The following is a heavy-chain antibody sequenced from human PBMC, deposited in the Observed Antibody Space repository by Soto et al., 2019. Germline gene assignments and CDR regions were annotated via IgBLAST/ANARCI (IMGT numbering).Heavy chain of an antibody. CDR3: ARDQGGDYYESSEPGIDV. CDR1: GYTFTSYG. CDR2: LSAYNGNT. J-gene: IGHJ6*02. V-gene: IGHV1-18*01. Sequence: QVQLVQSGAEVKKPGASVKVSCKASGYTFTSYGLSWVRQAPGQGLEWMGWLSAYNGNTNYAQKLQGRVTMTTDTPTSTAYMELRSLRYDDTAMYYCARDQGGDYYESSEPGIDVWGPGTTVTVSS. D-gene: IGHD3-22*01.